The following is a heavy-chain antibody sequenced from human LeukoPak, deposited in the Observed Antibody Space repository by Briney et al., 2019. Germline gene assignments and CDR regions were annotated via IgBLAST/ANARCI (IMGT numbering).Heavy chain of an antibody. D-gene: IGHD3-22*01. J-gene: IGHJ4*02. CDR2: MNPKSGGT. Sequence: ASVKVSCKASGYTFTGYYVHWVRQAPGQGLEWMGWMNPKSGGTNYAQKFQGRVTMTRDTSISTAYMELSSLRSEDTAVYYCARSYYDLLATFDYWGQGTLVTVSS. V-gene: IGHV1-2*02. CDR3: ARSYYDLLATFDY. CDR1: GYTFTGYY.